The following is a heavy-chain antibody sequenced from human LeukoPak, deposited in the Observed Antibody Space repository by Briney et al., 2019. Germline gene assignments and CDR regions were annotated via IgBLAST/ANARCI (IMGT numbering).Heavy chain of an antibody. CDR2: IYRIGNT. CDR1: GDSIISDC. CDR3: AGRVQRYFQD. J-gene: IGHJ1*01. V-gene: IGHV4-4*08. Sequence: PSQTLSLVYRVSGDSIISDCWRSIRQPPGKGLEWIGYIYRIGNTDYIPSLKSRVTISLDTSKNQVSLNLTSVTAADTAVYYCAGRVQRYFQDWGQGTLVTVSS.